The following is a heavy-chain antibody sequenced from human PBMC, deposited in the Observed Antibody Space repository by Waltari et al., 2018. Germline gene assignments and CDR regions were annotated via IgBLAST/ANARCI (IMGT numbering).Heavy chain of an antibody. J-gene: IGHJ4*02. CDR3: ARSHYYDRRANYPSLGAFDS. Sequence: QVQLVQSGAEVKKPGSSVKVSCKVSGDTFRRYAISWVRQAPGHGREWMGVVIPLVGSTNDAQKFQGRATMAVDESTSTAYVELSSLKSEDTAVYFCARSHYYDRRANYPSLGAFDSWGQGTLVTVSS. CDR1: GDTFRRYA. CDR2: VIPLVGST. D-gene: IGHD3-22*01. V-gene: IGHV1-69*12.